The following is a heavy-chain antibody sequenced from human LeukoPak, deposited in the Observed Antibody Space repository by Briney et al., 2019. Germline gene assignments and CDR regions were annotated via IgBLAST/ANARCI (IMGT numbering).Heavy chain of an antibody. CDR1: GFTFSDYS. Sequence: GGSLRLSCAGSGFTFSDYSMNWVRQAPGKGLEWVAFIRYDGSNKYYADSVKGRFTISRDNSKNTLYLQMNSLRAEDTAVYYCAKPSYYYGSGSYPFDYWGQGTLVTVSS. CDR3: AKPSYYYGSGSYPFDY. J-gene: IGHJ4*02. V-gene: IGHV3-30*02. CDR2: IRYDGSNK. D-gene: IGHD3-10*01.